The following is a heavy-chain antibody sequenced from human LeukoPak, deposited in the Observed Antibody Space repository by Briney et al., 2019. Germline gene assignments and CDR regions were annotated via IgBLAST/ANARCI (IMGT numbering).Heavy chain of an antibody. D-gene: IGHD3-22*01. CDR1: GFIFSSYW. CDR2: IKSDGSAI. CDR3: ARVGVGDIVVLGDYYDSSGYWY. J-gene: IGHJ4*02. Sequence: GGSLRLSCAASGFIFSSYWMHWVRQVPGKGLVWVSRIKSDGSAISYVDSVKGRFTISRDNAKNTLYLQMNSLRAEDTAVYYCARVGVGDIVVLGDYYDSSGYWYWGQGTLVTVSS. V-gene: IGHV3-74*01.